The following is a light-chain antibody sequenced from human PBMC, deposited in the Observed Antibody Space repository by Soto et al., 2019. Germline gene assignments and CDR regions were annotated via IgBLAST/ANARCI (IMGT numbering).Light chain of an antibody. CDR3: QLYYTSPFT. Sequence: DIVMTQSPDSLPVSLGERATIKCKSSQSVLYSSNNKNHLAWYQQKPGQPPKLLIYWASTRESGVPDRFSGSGSGTDFPLTLSSRQAEDVAVYYCQLYYTSPFTFGPGTKVDI. V-gene: IGKV4-1*01. CDR1: QSVLYSSNNKNH. CDR2: WAS. J-gene: IGKJ3*01.